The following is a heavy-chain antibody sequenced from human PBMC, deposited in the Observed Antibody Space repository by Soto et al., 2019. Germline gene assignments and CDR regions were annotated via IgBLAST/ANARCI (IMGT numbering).Heavy chain of an antibody. J-gene: IGHJ6*03. CDR1: GFTFSAYG. V-gene: IGHV3-30*02. D-gene: IGHD2-8*01. Sequence: GGSLRLSCAASGFTFSAYGMHWVRQAPGKGLEWVAVIWYDGSNKYYADSVEGRFTISRDNSKSTLYLQMNSLRAEDTAVYYCAKGGFCASGVCNGVSRYMDVWGEGTTVTVSS. CDR3: AKGGFCASGVCNGVSRYMDV. CDR2: IWYDGSNK.